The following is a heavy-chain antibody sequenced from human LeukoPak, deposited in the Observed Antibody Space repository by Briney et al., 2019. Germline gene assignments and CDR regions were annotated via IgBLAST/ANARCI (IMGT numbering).Heavy chain of an antibody. V-gene: IGHV4-59*01. Sequence: PSESLSPTCTVSGGSISSYYWSCIRQPPGKGLEWIGYIYYSGSTNYNPSLKSRVTISVDTSKNQFSLKLSSVTAADTAVYYCARDWRIGSSWWIDYWGQGTLVTVSS. CDR1: GGSISSYY. D-gene: IGHD6-13*01. CDR2: IYYSGST. CDR3: ARDWRIGSSWWIDY. J-gene: IGHJ4*02.